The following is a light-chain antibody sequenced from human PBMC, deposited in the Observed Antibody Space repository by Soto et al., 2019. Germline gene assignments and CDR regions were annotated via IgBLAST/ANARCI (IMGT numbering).Light chain of an antibody. CDR2: MGS. V-gene: IGKV2-28*01. CDR3: MQALQTPLT. Sequence: DIVMTHSPLSLPVTPGEPASISCRSSQSLLHSNGYNYLDWYLQKPGQSPQVLIYMGSIRASGVPDRFSGSGSGTDFTLKISRVEAEDVGIYYCMQALQTPLTFGGGTKVEIK. CDR1: QSLLHSNGYNY. J-gene: IGKJ4*01.